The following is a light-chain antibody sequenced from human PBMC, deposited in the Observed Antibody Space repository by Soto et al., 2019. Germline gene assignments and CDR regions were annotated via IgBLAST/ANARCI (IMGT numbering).Light chain of an antibody. CDR1: QSVSSY. Sequence: ELVLTQSPATLSLSPGERATLSCRASQSVSSYLAWYQQKPGQAPRLLIYDASNRATGIPARFSGSGSGTDFTLTISSLEPEDFAVYYCQQRSNWPPTFGQGTRL. J-gene: IGKJ5*01. V-gene: IGKV3-11*01. CDR3: QQRSNWPPT. CDR2: DAS.